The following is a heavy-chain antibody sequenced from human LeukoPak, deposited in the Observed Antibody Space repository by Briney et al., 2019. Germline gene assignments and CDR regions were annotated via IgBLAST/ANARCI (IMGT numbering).Heavy chain of an antibody. CDR2: ISGSGGST. Sequence: GGSLRLSCAASGFTFSSYGMSWVRQAPGKGLEWVSAISGSGGSTYYADSVKGRFTISRDNSKNTLYLQMNSLRAEDTAVYYCAKCHSVDTAMVTGYYFDYWGQGTLVTVSS. V-gene: IGHV3-23*01. CDR1: GFTFSSYG. CDR3: AKCHSVDTAMVTGYYFDY. J-gene: IGHJ4*02. D-gene: IGHD5-18*01.